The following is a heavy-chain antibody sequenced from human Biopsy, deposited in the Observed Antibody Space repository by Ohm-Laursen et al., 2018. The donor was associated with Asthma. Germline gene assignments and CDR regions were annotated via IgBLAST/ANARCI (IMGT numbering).Heavy chain of an antibody. CDR1: GFTFSDYY. CDR2: GGSYYDGGLK. Sequence: SLRLSCAASGFTFSDYYMSWIRQAPGKGLEWVAVGGSYYDGGLKYYADSVNGRFTVSRDDSKNTLYLQMNSLRPDDTAVYYCARDVMEWYLPAFDFWGQGTLVTVPS. J-gene: IGHJ4*02. D-gene: IGHD3-3*01. CDR3: ARDVMEWYLPAFDF. V-gene: IGHV3-30-3*01.